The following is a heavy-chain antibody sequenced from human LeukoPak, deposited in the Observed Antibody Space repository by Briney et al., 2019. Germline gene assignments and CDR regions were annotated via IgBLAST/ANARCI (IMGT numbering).Heavy chain of an antibody. V-gene: IGHV3-21*01. J-gene: IGHJ4*02. CDR1: GFTFSSYS. CDR2: ISSSSSYI. CDR3: ARSAQWELPDY. Sequence: VKPGGSLRLSCAASGFTFSSYSMNWVRQAPGTGLEWVSSISSSSSYIYYADSVKGRFTISRDNAKTSLYLQMNSLRAEDTSVYYCARSAQWELPDYWGQGTLVTASS. D-gene: IGHD1-26*01.